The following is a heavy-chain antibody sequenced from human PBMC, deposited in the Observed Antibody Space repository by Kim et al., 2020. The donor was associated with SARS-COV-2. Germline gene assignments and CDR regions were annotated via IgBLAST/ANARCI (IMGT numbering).Heavy chain of an antibody. V-gene: IGHV3-64D*09. D-gene: IGHD4-17*01. J-gene: IGHJ4*02. CDR2: IGRNGVNT. Sequence: GGSLRLSCSASGFTFSSYSMHWVRQAPGKGLEYVSVIGRNGVNTYYTDSVKGRFTISRDNSHNTLYLQMSSLTTEDTAVYYCVKGPGERGPGPEWGQGTLVTVSS. CDR3: VKGPGERGPGPE. CDR1: GFTFSSYS.